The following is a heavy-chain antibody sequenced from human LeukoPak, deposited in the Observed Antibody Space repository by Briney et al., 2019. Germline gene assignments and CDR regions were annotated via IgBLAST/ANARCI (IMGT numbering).Heavy chain of an antibody. CDR2: IYYSGGT. CDR3: ARHSSSPHILIDY. Sequence: SETLSLTCTVSGGSISSSNYYWGWISQPPGKGLEWIGSIYYSGGTYYNPSLKSRVTISVDTSKNQFSLKLSSVTAADTAVYYCARHSSSPHILIDYWGQGTLVTVSS. D-gene: IGHD6-6*01. CDR1: GGSISSSNYY. J-gene: IGHJ4*02. V-gene: IGHV4-39*01.